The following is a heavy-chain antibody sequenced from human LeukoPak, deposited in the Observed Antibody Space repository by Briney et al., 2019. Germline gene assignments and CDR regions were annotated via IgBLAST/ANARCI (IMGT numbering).Heavy chain of an antibody. Sequence: GGSLRLSCAASGFTFSDYTMSWVRQAPGEGLEWISSIDSSSTYIKYADSLKGRFTISRDNAKNSLFLQMNGLRAEDTAVYYCARSEPGRHFDCGGQGTLVTVSS. D-gene: IGHD1-14*01. V-gene: IGHV3-21*01. J-gene: IGHJ4*02. CDR2: IDSSSTYI. CDR1: GFTFSDYT. CDR3: ARSEPGRHFDC.